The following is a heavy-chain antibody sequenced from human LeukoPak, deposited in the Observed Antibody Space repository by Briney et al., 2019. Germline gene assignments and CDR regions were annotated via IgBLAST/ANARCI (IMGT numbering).Heavy chain of an antibody. CDR3: AGTTTTCCNY. D-gene: IGHD4-11*01. CDR1: GFIFRKYG. CDR2: ISDDGSTT. V-gene: IGHV3-74*01. Sequence: PGGSLRLSCAASGFIFRKYGMNWVRQAPGKGLVWVSRISDDGSTTNYADSVKGRFTISRDNAKNTLYLQMNSLRADDSAVYYCAGTTTTCCNYWGQGTLVTVSS. J-gene: IGHJ4*02.